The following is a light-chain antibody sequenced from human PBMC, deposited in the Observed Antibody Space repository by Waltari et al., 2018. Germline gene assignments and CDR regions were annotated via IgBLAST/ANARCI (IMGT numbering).Light chain of an antibody. V-gene: IGLV2-11*01. CDR3: CSYAGSYSWV. Sequence: QSALTQPRSVSGSPGQSVPISCTGTSSDVGVNNYVSWYQQHPGKAPKLMISDVSKRPSGVPDRFSGSKSGNTASLTISGLQADDEADYYCCSYAGSYSWVFGGGTKLTVL. J-gene: IGLJ3*02. CDR2: DVS. CDR1: SSDVGVNNY.